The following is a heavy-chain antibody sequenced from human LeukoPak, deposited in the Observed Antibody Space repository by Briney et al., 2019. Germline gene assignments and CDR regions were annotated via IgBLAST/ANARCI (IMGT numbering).Heavy chain of an antibody. CDR2: IYYSGST. CDR1: GGSFSGYY. D-gene: IGHD3-10*01. CDR3: AAYGSGKGNFDY. J-gene: IGHJ4*02. V-gene: IGHV4-34*01. Sequence: SETLSLTCAVYGGSFSGYYWGCIRQPPGKGLEWIGNIYYSGSTYYNPSLKSRVTISVDTSKNQFSLKLSSVTAADTAVYYCAAYGSGKGNFDYWGQGTLVTVSS.